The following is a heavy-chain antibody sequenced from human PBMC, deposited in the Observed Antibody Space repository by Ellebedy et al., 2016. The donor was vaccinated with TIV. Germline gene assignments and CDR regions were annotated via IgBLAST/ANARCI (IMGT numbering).Heavy chain of an antibody. J-gene: IGHJ4*02. CDR3: ARGGKNHLISFHYFDS. CDR1: GFTFSDYY. CDR2: ISSSGSTT. V-gene: IGHV3-11*01. D-gene: IGHD1-14*01. Sequence: GGSLRLSXAAPGFTFSDYYMGCIRQAPGKGLEWISYISSSGSTTYYADSVEGRFTISRDNAKNSLFLQMNSLRVEDTAVYYCARGGKNHLISFHYFDSWGQGTLVTVSS.